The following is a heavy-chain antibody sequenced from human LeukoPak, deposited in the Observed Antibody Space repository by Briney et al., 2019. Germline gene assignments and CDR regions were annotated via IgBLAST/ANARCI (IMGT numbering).Heavy chain of an antibody. CDR1: GYTFTGYY. Sequence: ASVKVSCKATGYTFTGYYIHWVRQAPGQGLEWMGWINCNSGVTDYAQKFQGRVTMTRDTSISTAYMELSRLRSDDTAVYYCARDPGSSSQTYYYYYMDVWGKGTTVAVSS. CDR3: ARDPGSSSQTYYYYYMDV. D-gene: IGHD6-6*01. V-gene: IGHV1-2*02. CDR2: INCNSGVT. J-gene: IGHJ6*03.